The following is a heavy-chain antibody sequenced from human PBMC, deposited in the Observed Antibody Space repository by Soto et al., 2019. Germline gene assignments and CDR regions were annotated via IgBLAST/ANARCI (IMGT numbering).Heavy chain of an antibody. CDR1: GYPFFGYR. V-gene: IGHV1-18*04. Sequence: ASVKVSRKASGYPFFGYRITWVRQAPGQGLEWMGRISGYNGNTNYARTLRDRLTLTTDTSTSTAYMELRSLTSDDTAVYYCARDVFCGGAPACPDMDVWGQGSTVTVS. J-gene: IGHJ6*02. CDR3: ARDVFCGGAPACPDMDV. D-gene: IGHD2-21*01. CDR2: ISGYNGNT.